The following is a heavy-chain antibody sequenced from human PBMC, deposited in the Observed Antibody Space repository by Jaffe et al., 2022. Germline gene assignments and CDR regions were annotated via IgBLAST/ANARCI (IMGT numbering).Heavy chain of an antibody. CDR1: GYSFTNYW. Sequence: EVQLVQSGAEVKKPGESLKISCKGSGYSFTNYWIDWVRQVPGKGLEWMGIIYPGDSDTRYSPSFQGQVTISADKSISTAYLQWSSLKASDTAMYYCVRHGPYRYDFLTGYRKAPFDYWGQGTLLTVSS. J-gene: IGHJ4*02. CDR3: VRHGPYRYDFLTGYRKAPFDY. V-gene: IGHV5-51*01. D-gene: IGHD3-9*01. CDR2: IYPGDSDT.